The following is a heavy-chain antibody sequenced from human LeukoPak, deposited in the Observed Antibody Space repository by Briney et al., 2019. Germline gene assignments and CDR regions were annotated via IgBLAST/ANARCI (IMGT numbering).Heavy chain of an antibody. CDR2: IRSKANSYAT. CDR1: GFTFSGSA. J-gene: IGHJ4*02. V-gene: IGHV3-73*01. CDR3: TRRSERGFDY. Sequence: GGSLRLSCAASGFTFSGSAMHWVRQASGKGLEWVGRIRSKANSYATAYAASVKGGFTISRDDSKNTAYLQMNSLKTEDTAVYYCTRRSERGFDYWGQGTLVTVSS. D-gene: IGHD3-10*01.